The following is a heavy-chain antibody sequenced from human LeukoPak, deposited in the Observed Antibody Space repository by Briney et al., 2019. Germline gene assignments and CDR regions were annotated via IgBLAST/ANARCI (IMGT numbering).Heavy chain of an antibody. Sequence: GLEWXXXXYHSGSTNYNPSLKSRVTISVDKSKNQFSLKLSSVTAADTAVYYCARKYSSGWYRGNYFDYWGQGTLVTVSS. D-gene: IGHD6-19*01. CDR3: ARKYSSGWYRGNYFDY. V-gene: IGHV4-4*02. J-gene: IGHJ4*02. CDR2: XYHSGST.